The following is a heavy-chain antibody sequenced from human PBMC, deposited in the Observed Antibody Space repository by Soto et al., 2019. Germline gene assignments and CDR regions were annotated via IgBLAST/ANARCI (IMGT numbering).Heavy chain of an antibody. D-gene: IGHD2-21*02. CDR3: ARVVTGSSTPWDI. J-gene: IGHJ3*02. CDR1: GVMFTKST. V-gene: IGHV3-21*01. CDR2: ITSASDYI. Sequence: GGSLRLSCVAEGVMFTKSTMNWVRRAPGKGLEWVSSITSASDYIFYADSVKGRFTISRDNANNSLYLQMNSLRAEDTAVYYCARVVTGSSTPWDIWGQGTMVTV.